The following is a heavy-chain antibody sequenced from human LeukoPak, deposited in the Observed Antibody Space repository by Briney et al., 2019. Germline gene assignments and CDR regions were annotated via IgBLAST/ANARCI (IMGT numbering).Heavy chain of an antibody. CDR3: ARGLPRRPGIAHLRFDY. D-gene: IGHD6-13*01. V-gene: IGHV4-59*01. Sequence: SETLSLTCTVSGGSISSYYWSWIRQPPGKGLEWIGYIYYSGSTNYNPSLKSRVTISVDTSKNQFSLKLSSVTAADTAVYYCARGLPRRPGIAHLRFDYWGQGTLVTVSS. CDR1: GGSISSYY. CDR2: IYYSGST. J-gene: IGHJ4*02.